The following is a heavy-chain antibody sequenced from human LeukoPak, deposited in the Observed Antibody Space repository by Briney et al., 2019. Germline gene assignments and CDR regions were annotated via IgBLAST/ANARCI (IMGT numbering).Heavy chain of an antibody. Sequence: GASVKVSCKASGYTLTGHYLHWIRRAPGQGLEWMGWIEPNRGGTHYAQNFQGRFTISRDTSISTAYMELSRLSSDDTAMYYCARDENWGPDFWGQGTLVTVSS. CDR2: IEPNRGGT. D-gene: IGHD7-27*01. CDR1: GYTLTGHY. CDR3: ARDENWGPDF. V-gene: IGHV1-2*02. J-gene: IGHJ4*02.